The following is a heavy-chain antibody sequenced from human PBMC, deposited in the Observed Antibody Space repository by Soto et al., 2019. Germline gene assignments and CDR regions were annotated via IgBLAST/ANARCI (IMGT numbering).Heavy chain of an antibody. D-gene: IGHD6-6*01. J-gene: IGHJ5*02. CDR2: ISGYNGNT. CDR3: ARDSTARLAWFDP. V-gene: IGHV1-18*04. Sequence: GASVKVSCKAFGYTFTTYDITWVRQAPGQGLEWMGWISGYNGNTKYAPRLQGRVTLTTETSTSTAYMELRSLTSDDTAVYYCARDSTARLAWFDPWGQGTPVTVSS. CDR1: GYTFTTYD.